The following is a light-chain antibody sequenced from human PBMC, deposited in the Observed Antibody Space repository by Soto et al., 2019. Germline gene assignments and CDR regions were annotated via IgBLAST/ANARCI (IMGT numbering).Light chain of an antibody. J-gene: IGKJ1*01. Sequence: EVVLTQSPATLSVSPGERATLSCRASQSVSSNLAWYQQKPGQAPRLLIYGASSRATGIPDRFSGSGSGTDFTLTISRLEPEDFATYYCLQHNSYPQPFGQGTKVDIK. CDR3: LQHNSYPQP. CDR1: QSVSSN. V-gene: IGKV3-20*01. CDR2: GAS.